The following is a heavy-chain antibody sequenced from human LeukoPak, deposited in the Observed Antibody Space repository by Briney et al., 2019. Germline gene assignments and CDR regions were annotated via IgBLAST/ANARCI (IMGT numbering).Heavy chain of an antibody. CDR2: ISSSGRTI. Sequence: GGALRLSCAASGSTFSDYYMSWIRQAPGKGLEWVSYISSSGRTIYYADSVKGRFTISRDNAKNSLYLQMNSLRAEDTAVYYCARDQVDTAMVRDPFDYWGQGTLVTVSS. CDR3: ARDQVDTAMVRDPFDY. V-gene: IGHV3-11*01. J-gene: IGHJ4*02. CDR1: GSTFSDYY. D-gene: IGHD5-18*01.